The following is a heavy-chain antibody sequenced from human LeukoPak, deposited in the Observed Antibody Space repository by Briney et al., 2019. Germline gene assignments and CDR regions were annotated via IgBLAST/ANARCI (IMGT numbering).Heavy chain of an antibody. CDR2: ISSSSSYM. J-gene: IGHJ5*02. CDR1: GFTFSSYT. D-gene: IGHD6-19*01. V-gene: IGHV3-21*01. Sequence: GGSLRLSCAASGFTFSSYTMNWVRQAPGKGLEWVSSISSSSSYMYYADSVKGRFTISRDNSKNTLYLQMNSLRAEDTAVYYCAREFIAVAEHPPTFWFDPWGQGTLVTVSS. CDR3: AREFIAVAEHPPTFWFDP.